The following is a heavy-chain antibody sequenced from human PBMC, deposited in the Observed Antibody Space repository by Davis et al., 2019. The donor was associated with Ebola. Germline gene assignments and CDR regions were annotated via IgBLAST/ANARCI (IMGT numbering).Heavy chain of an antibody. V-gene: IGHV3-53*01. CDR3: ARDPFGGGDPLDFGY. Sequence: GESLKISCAVSGFTVSRNYMNWVRQAPAKGLEWVSLIHSGGTSYYADSVRGRFTVSRDTSKNTLYLQMDSLRVEDTAVYYCARDPFGGGDPLDFGYWGQGTLVTVSS. CDR2: IHSGGTS. J-gene: IGHJ4*02. CDR1: GFTVSRNY. D-gene: IGHD2-21*02.